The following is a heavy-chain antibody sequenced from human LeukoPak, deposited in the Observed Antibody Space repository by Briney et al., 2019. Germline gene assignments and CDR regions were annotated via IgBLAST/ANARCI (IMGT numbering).Heavy chain of an antibody. CDR3: ARRAAGGTPGNYYYMDV. D-gene: IGHD1-1*01. CDR2: IIPIFGTA. J-gene: IGHJ6*03. V-gene: IGHV1-69*05. CDR1: GGTFSSYA. Sequence: SVKVSCKASGGTFSSYAISWVRQAPGQGLEWMGGIIPIFGTANYAQKFQGRVTITTDESTSTAYMELSSLRSEDTAVYYCARRAAGGTPGNYYYMDVWGKGTTVTVSS.